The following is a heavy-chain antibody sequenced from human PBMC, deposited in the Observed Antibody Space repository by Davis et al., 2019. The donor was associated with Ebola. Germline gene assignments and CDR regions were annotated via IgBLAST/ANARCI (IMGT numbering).Heavy chain of an antibody. CDR1: GASINNGDYY. D-gene: IGHD3-9*01. Sequence: PSETLSLTCTVSGASINNGDYYWTWIRLPPGKGLEWVGNISHRGIPLDNPSLKSRLTISIDTSKNQFSLKLSSVTAADTAIYYCARGRAPSYFDLWGLGTLVTVSS. CDR2: ISHRGIP. CDR3: ARGRAPSYFDL. J-gene: IGHJ4*02. V-gene: IGHV4-30-4*01.